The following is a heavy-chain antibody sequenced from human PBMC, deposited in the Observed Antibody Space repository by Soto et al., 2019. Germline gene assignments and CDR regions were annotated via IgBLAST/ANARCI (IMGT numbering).Heavy chain of an antibody. V-gene: IGHV4-59*01. D-gene: IGHD3-10*01. CDR1: GGSISGCY. J-gene: IGHJ5*02. Sequence: LSLTFTVSGGSISGCYCRWIRQPPGPGLERVGYIYYTGNTIYNPSLNSRVTMSVDTSKNQFSLHLNYVTAADTAVYYCARGGASSKWLDPWGQGTLVTVSS. CDR3: ARGGASSKWLDP. CDR2: IYYTGNT.